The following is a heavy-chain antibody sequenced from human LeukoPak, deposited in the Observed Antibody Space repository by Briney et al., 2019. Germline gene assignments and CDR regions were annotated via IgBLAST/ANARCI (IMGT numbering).Heavy chain of an antibody. CDR2: ISGSGGST. CDR1: GFTFSSYA. Sequence: PGGSLRLSCAASGFTFSSYAMSWVRQAPGKGLEWVSAISGSGGSTYYADSVKGRFTISRDNSKNTLYLQMNSLRAEDTAVYYCARQGYCSGGSCYGAPFQHWGQGTLVTVSS. CDR3: ARQGYCSGGSCYGAPFQH. J-gene: IGHJ1*01. V-gene: IGHV3-23*01. D-gene: IGHD2-15*01.